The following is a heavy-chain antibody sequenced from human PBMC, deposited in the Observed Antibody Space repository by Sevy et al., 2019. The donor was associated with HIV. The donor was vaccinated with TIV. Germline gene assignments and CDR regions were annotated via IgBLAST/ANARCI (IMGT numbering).Heavy chain of an antibody. D-gene: IGHD3-10*01. V-gene: IGHV3-30-3*01. CDR3: ARATYYYGSGRSRDGAFDI. CDR1: GFTFSSYA. J-gene: IGHJ3*02. CDR2: ISYDGSNK. Sequence: GGSLRLSCAASGFTFSSYAMHWVRQAPGKGLEWVAVISYDGSNKYYAHSVKGRFTISRDNSKNTLYLQMNSLRAEDTAVYYCARATYYYGSGRSRDGAFDIWGQGTIVTVSS.